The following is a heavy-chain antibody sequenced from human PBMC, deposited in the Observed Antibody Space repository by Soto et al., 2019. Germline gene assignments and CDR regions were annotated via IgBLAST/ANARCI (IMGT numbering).Heavy chain of an antibody. Sequence: GGSLRVSCTVSGFTFGDYAISWSRQSPGKGLEWVGVIRSKAYGETKDYAASVKGRFTILRDDSKSIAYLQMNSLQSEDTGVYYCTKYTYTSRYSYFGMDVWGHGTTVTVSS. CDR1: GFTFGDYA. CDR2: IRSKAYGETK. CDR3: TKYTYTSRYSYFGMDV. J-gene: IGHJ6*02. D-gene: IGHD2-2*01. V-gene: IGHV3-49*03.